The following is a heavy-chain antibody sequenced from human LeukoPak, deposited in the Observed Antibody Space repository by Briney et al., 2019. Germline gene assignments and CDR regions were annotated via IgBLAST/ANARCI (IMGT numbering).Heavy chain of an antibody. Sequence: ASVKVSCKASGYTFTSYGISWVRQAPGQGLEWMGWISAYNGNTNYAQKLQGRVTMTRDMSTSTVYMELSSLRSEDTAVYYCARDSSYYDSSGPADYWGQGTLVTVSS. V-gene: IGHV1-18*01. J-gene: IGHJ4*02. CDR1: GYTFTSYG. D-gene: IGHD3-22*01. CDR3: ARDSSYYDSSGPADY. CDR2: ISAYNGNT.